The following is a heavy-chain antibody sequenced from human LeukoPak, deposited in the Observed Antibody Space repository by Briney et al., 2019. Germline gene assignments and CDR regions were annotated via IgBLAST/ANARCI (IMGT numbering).Heavy chain of an antibody. D-gene: IGHD6-19*01. J-gene: IGHJ6*03. V-gene: IGHV4-59*08. CDR1: GGSISSYY. Sequence: SETLSLTCTVSGGSISSYYWSWIRQPPGKGLEWIGYIYYSGSTNYNPSLKSRVTISVDTSKNQFSLKLSSVTAPDTAVYYCARRPRYSSGWYSVDYYYYMDVWGKGTTVTVSS. CDR2: IYYSGST. CDR3: ARRPRYSSGWYSVDYYYYMDV.